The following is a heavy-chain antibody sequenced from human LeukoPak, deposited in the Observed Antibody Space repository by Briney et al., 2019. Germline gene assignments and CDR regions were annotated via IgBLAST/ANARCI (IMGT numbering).Heavy chain of an antibody. J-gene: IGHJ3*02. Sequence: SVKVSCKTSGGTFSSDIISWVRQAPGQGLEWMGEIIPIFSTTNYAQKFQGRVTITANRSTSTAYMELSSLRSEDTAMYYCARRYCTNGVCYHDRGAFDIWGQGTMVTVSS. V-gene: IGHV1-69*06. CDR2: IIPIFSTT. CDR1: GGTFSSDI. CDR3: ARRYCTNGVCYHDRGAFDI. D-gene: IGHD2-8*01.